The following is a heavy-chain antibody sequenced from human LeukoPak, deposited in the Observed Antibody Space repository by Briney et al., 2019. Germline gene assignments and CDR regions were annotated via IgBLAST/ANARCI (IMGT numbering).Heavy chain of an antibody. CDR1: GYTFTSYG. Sequence: RASVKVSCKASGYTFTSYGISWVRQAPGQGLEWMGWISAYNGNTNYAQKLQGRVTMTTDTSTSTAYMELRSLRSDDTAVYYCARYLVLMVYAIETPFDYWGQGTLVTVSS. D-gene: IGHD2-8*01. CDR2: ISAYNGNT. V-gene: IGHV1-18*01. J-gene: IGHJ4*02. CDR3: ARYLVLMVYAIETPFDY.